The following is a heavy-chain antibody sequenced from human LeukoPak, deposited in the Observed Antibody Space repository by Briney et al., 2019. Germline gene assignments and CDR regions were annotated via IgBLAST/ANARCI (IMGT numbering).Heavy chain of an antibody. V-gene: IGHV4-34*01. J-gene: IGHJ3*02. CDR1: GGSFNGFY. CDR2: INEGEYT. D-gene: IGHD6-19*01. CDR3: ARVRGWAGLDAFNI. Sequence: SETLFLTCAVHGGSFNGFYWNWIRQPPGKGLEWIGEINEGEYTNYNPSLESRVTISLDTSKNQFSLRLTSVTAADTAVYYCARVRGWAGLDAFNIWGQGTTVTVSS.